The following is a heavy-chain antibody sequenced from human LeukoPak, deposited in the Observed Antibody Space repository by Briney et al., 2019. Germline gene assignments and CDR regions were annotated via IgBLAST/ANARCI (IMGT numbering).Heavy chain of an antibody. CDR2: IYYSGST. CDR3: ARGGTYYYDSSGYFPFDY. V-gene: IGHV4-59*01. Sequence: KPSETLSLTCTVSGGSISSYYWSWIRQPPAKGLEWIGYIYYSGSTNYNPSLKSRVTISVDTSKNQFSLKLSSVTAADTAVYYCARGGTYYYDSSGYFPFDYWGQGTLVTVSS. J-gene: IGHJ4*02. D-gene: IGHD3-22*01. CDR1: GGSISSYY.